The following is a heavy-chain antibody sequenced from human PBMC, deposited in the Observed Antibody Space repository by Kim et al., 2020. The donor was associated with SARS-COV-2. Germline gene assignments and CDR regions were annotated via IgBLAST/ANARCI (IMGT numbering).Heavy chain of an antibody. CDR3: ASFGLYYGMDV. Sequence: SETLSLTCTVSGGSISSSSNYWGWIRQPPGKGLEWIVSIYYSGSTYYNPSLKSRVTITVNTSKNQFSLKLSSVTAADTAVYYSASFGLYYGMDVWGQGTT. J-gene: IGHJ6*02. V-gene: IGHV4-39*07. CDR2: IYYSGST. D-gene: IGHD3-10*01. CDR1: GGSISSSSNY.